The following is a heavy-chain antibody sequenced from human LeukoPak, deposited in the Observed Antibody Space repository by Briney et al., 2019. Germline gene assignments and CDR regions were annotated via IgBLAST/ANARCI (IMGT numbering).Heavy chain of an antibody. CDR3: AKARDVLVVAAQGFDS. CDR1: GFIFSNYA. CDR2: ISPSGGNT. D-gene: IGHD2-15*01. J-gene: IGHJ4*02. V-gene: IGHV3-23*01. Sequence: LSGGSLRLSCAASGFIFSNYAMNWVRQAPGTGLEWVSGISPSGGNTYYADSVKGRFTISRDNSKNTLYLQMNSLRAEDTAVYYCAKARDVLVVAAQGFDSWGQRTLVTASS.